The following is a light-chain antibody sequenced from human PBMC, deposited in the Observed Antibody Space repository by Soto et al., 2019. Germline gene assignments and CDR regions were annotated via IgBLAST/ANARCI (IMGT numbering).Light chain of an antibody. CDR1: QSVSSNY. CDR2: GTS. V-gene: IGKV3-20*01. J-gene: IGKJ5*01. Sequence: EIVLTQSPGTLSLSPGERATLSCRATQSVSSNYLAWYQQKSGQAPRLLIYGTSSRATGIPDRFSGSGSGTDFTLTISRLEPEDFAVYYCQQYGNSPITFGQGTRLEI. CDR3: QQYGNSPIT.